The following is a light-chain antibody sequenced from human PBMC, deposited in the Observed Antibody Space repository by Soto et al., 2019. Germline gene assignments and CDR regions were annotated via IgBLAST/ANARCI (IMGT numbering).Light chain of an antibody. J-gene: IGKJ2*01. CDR1: QSVSY. CDR2: DAS. Sequence: EIVLTQSPGTLSLSPGERASLSCRASQSVSYLNGYQQKPAQAPRLLIYDASTRATGVPDRFSGSGSESVFTLTTSRMEPEDFAVYYCQQYGSSLYTFGQGTKVEIK. V-gene: IGKV3-20*01. CDR3: QQYGSSLYT.